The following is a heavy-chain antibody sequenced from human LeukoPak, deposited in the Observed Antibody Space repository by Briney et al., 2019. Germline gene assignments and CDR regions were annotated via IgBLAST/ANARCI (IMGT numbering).Heavy chain of an antibody. Sequence: GGSLRLSCAASGFTFDDYGMSWVRQAPGKGLEWVSGINWNGGSTGYADSVKGRFTISRDNAKNSLYLQMNSLRAEDTVLYYCARGTTYYYDSSGYPMDVWGKGTTVTVSS. J-gene: IGHJ6*04. CDR1: GFTFDDYG. CDR2: INWNGGST. CDR3: ARGTTYYYDSSGYPMDV. D-gene: IGHD3-22*01. V-gene: IGHV3-20*04.